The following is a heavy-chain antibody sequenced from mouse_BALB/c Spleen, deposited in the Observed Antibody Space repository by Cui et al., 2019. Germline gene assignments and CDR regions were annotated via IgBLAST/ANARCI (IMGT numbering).Heavy chain of an antibody. V-gene: IGHV1-72*01. D-gene: IGHD1-1*01. CDR1: GYTFTSYW. CDR2: IDPNSGGT. CDR3: ARYDYYGSSYFDY. J-gene: IGHJ2*01. Sequence: VQLHQPEAQLLQPGASVKQSCNASGYTFTSYWMHWVKQRPGRGLEWIGRIDPNSGGTKYNEKFKSKATLTVDKPSSTASMQLSSLTSEDSAVYYCARYDYYGSSYFDYWGQGTTLTVSS.